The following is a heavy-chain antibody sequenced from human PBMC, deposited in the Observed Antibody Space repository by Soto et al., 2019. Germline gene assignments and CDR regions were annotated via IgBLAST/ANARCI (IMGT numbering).Heavy chain of an antibody. CDR1: GGSISSYY. Sequence: SETLSLTCTFSGGSISSYYWSWIRQPPGKGLEWIGYIYYSGSTNYNPSLKSRVTISVDTSKNQFSLKLSSVTAAGTAVYYCARDRYSSGWYDYWGQGTLVTVSS. D-gene: IGHD6-19*01. J-gene: IGHJ4*02. CDR3: ARDRYSSGWYDY. V-gene: IGHV4-59*01. CDR2: IYYSGST.